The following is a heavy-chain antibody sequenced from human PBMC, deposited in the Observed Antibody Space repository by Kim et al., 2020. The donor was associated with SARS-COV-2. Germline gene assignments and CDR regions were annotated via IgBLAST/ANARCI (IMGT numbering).Heavy chain of an antibody. CDR3: ALKVGATGDNWFDP. V-gene: IGHV1-3*01. CDR1: GYTFTSYA. D-gene: IGHD1-26*01. Sequence: ASVKVSCKASGYTFTSYAMHWVRQAPGQRLEWMGWINAGNGNTKYSQKFQGRVTITRDTSASTAYMELSSLRSEDTAVYYCALKVGATGDNWFDPWGQGTLVTVSS. J-gene: IGHJ5*02. CDR2: INAGNGNT.